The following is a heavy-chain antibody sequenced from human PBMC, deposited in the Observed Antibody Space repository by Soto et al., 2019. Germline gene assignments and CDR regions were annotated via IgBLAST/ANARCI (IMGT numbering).Heavy chain of an antibody. J-gene: IGHJ4*02. CDR1: GFTFSSYA. CDR2: ISYDGSKK. D-gene: IGHD2-2*01. Sequence: GGSLRLSCAASGFTFSSYAMYWVRQAPGKGLEWVAVISYDGSKKYYADSVKGRFTISRDNSKNTVYLQMNSLRAEDTAAYYCARGPSSLTRFDYWGQGTLVTVSS. CDR3: ARGPSSLTRFDY. V-gene: IGHV3-30-3*01.